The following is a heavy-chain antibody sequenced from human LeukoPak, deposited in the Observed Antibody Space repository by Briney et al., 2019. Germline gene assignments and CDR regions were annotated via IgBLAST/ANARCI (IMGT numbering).Heavy chain of an antibody. D-gene: IGHD5-12*01. Sequence: GGSLRLSCAASGFTFSSYAMSWVRQAPGKGLEWVSPISSTGDKTYYSDYMRGRFTIARDISKNTLFLKMNSLRAKDTAVYYCASSLRDNYYYDYGMDVWGQGTTVTVSS. CDR2: ISSTGDKT. J-gene: IGHJ6*02. CDR1: GFTFSSYA. V-gene: IGHV3-23*01. CDR3: ASSLRDNYYYDYGMDV.